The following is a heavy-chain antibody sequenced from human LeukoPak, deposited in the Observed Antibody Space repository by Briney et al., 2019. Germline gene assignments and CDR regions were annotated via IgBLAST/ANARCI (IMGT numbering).Heavy chain of an antibody. CDR3: ARGYDSGGYLRAFDP. CDR2: IYYSGST. V-gene: IGHV4-59*01. CDR1: GGSISGYY. D-gene: IGHD3-22*01. J-gene: IGHJ5*02. Sequence: SETLSLTCTVSGGSISGYYWSWIRQPPGKGLAWIGYIYYSGSTNYNPSLKSRVTISVDTSKNQFSLKLSSVTAADTAVYYCARGYDSGGYLRAFDPWGQGTLVTVSS.